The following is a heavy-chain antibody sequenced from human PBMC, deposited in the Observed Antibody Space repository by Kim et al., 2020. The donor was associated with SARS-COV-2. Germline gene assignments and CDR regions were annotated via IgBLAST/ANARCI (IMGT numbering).Heavy chain of an antibody. Sequence: SETLSLTCAVYGGSFSGYYWSWIRQPPGKGLEWIGEINHSGSTNCNPSLKSRVTISVDTSKNQFSLKLSSVTAADTAVYYCARGLASAYYSMIVVVITGNYFDYWGQGTLVTVSS. V-gene: IGHV4-34*01. J-gene: IGHJ4*02. CDR3: ARGLASAYYSMIVVVITGNYFDY. D-gene: IGHD3-22*01. CDR2: INHSGST. CDR1: GGSFSGYY.